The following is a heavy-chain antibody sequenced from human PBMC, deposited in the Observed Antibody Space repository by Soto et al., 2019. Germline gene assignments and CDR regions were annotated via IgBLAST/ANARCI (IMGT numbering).Heavy chain of an antibody. CDR3: ARDDSGYDLDFDY. J-gene: IGHJ4*02. Sequence: GGSLRLSCAASGFTFSSYSMNWVRQAPGKGLEWVSYISSSSSTIYYADSVKGRFTISRDNAKNSLYLQMNSLRAEDTAVYYCARDDSGYDLDFDYWGQGTLVTVSS. D-gene: IGHD5-12*01. V-gene: IGHV3-48*01. CDR2: ISSSSSTI. CDR1: GFTFSSYS.